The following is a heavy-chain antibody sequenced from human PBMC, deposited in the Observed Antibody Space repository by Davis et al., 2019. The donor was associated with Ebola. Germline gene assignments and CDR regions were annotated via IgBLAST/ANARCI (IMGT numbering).Heavy chain of an antibody. CDR3: TTIPTYYYDSSGYRSFGY. V-gene: IGHV3-15*01. J-gene: IGHJ4*02. CDR1: GFTFSSYS. CDR2: IKSKTDGGTT. Sequence: GESLKISCAASGFTFSSYSMNWVRQAPGKGLEWVGRIKSKTDGGTTDYAAPVKGRFTILRDDSKNTLYLQMNSLKTEDTAVYYCTTIPTYYYDSSGYRSFGYWGREPWSPSPQ. D-gene: IGHD3-22*01.